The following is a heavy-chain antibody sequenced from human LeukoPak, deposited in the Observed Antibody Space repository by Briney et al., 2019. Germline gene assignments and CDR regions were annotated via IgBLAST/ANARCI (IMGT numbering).Heavy chain of an antibody. J-gene: IGHJ4*02. Sequence: GGSLRLSCVASGFTFSSYNMNWVRQAPGKGLEWVSGISWNSFSIAYADSVKGRFTISRDNAKNSLYLQMNSLRAEDTALYYCAKLTSTGKAPFDDWGQGTLVTVSS. CDR1: GFTFSSYN. V-gene: IGHV3-9*01. CDR2: ISWNSFSI. D-gene: IGHD2-8*02. CDR3: AKLTSTGKAPFDD.